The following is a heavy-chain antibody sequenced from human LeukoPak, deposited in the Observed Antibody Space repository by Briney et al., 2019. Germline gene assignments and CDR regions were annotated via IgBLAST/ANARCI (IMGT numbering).Heavy chain of an antibody. CDR1: GYTFTDYY. CDR3: ASGFMGYDRSGYYDDAFDI. D-gene: IGHD3-22*01. Sequence: GASVKVSCKASGYTFTDYYIHWVRQAPGQGLEWMGWINPNSGGTNSAQKFQGRVSMTRDTSINTAYMEMRRLRSDDTAVYYCASGFMGYDRSGYYDDAFDIWGKGTTVTVSS. CDR2: INPNSGGT. V-gene: IGHV1-2*02. J-gene: IGHJ3*02.